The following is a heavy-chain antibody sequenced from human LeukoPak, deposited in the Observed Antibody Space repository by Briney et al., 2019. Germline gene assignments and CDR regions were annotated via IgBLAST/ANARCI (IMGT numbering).Heavy chain of an antibody. CDR2: ISGTGVTT. CDR1: GAIFSNHA. CDR3: ASTSMVRGVITPFDY. Sequence: PGGSLRLSCAASGAIFSNHAVSWVRQAPGKGLEWVSLISGTGVTTYYAASVKGWFTISRDNSKNTLYLQMNSLRAEDTALYYCASTSMVRGVITPFDYWGQGTLVTVSS. V-gene: IGHV3-23*01. J-gene: IGHJ4*02. D-gene: IGHD3-10*01.